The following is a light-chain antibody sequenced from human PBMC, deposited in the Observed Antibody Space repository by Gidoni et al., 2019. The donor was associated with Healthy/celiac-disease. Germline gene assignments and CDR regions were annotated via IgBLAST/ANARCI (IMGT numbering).Light chain of an antibody. CDR1: QSLSIY. J-gene: IGKJ4*01. CDR3: QQRSNWNPSLT. Sequence: EIVLTLSPATLSLSPRERATLSCRASQSLSIYISWYQHKPGQAPRLLIYDASNRATGIPARFSGSGYGTDITLTISSIEPEDFAVYYCQQRSNWNPSLTFGGGTKVEIK. V-gene: IGKV3-11*01. CDR2: DAS.